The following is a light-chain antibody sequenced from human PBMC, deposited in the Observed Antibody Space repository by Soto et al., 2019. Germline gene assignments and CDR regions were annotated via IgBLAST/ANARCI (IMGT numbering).Light chain of an antibody. CDR1: QSVSSSY. Sequence: EIVLTQSPGTLSLSPGERATFSCRASQSVSSSYLAWYQQNPGQAPRLLIYGASRRATGIPDRFSGSGSGTDFTLTISRLEPEDFAVYFCQQCGTSSWTFGQGTKVEVK. V-gene: IGKV3-20*01. CDR3: QQCGTSSWT. CDR2: GAS. J-gene: IGKJ1*01.